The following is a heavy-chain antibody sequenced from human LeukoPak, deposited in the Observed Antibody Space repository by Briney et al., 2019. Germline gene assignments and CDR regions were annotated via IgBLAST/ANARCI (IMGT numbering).Heavy chain of an antibody. D-gene: IGHD6-13*01. CDR3: AKAPYYSSSSYFFDY. CDR1: GFTFSSYA. V-gene: IGHV3-23*01. J-gene: IGHJ4*02. CDR2: ISGNGGYT. Sequence: GGSLRLSCAASGFTFSSYAMSWVRQAPGKGLEWVSGISGNGGYTYYADSVKGRFTISRDNSKNTLYLQMNSLRAEDTAVYYCAKAPYYSSSSYFFDYWGQGTLFTVSS.